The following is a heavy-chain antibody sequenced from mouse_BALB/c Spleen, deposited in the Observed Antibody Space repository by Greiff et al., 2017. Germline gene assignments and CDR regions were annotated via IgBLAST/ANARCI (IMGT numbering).Heavy chain of an antibody. J-gene: IGHJ2*01. CDR1: GYTFTSYW. CDR3: ARRGNPTTFDY. V-gene: IGHV1-87*01. D-gene: IGHD1-1*01. Sequence: QVQLQQSGAELARPGASVKLSCKASGYTFTSYWMQWVKQRPGQGLEWIGAIYPGDGDTRYTQKFKGKATLTADKSSSTAYMQLSSLASEDSAVYYCARRGNPTTFDYWGQGTTLTVSS. CDR2: IYPGDGDT.